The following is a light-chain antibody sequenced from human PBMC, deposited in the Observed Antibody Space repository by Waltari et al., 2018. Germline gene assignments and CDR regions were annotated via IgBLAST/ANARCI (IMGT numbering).Light chain of an antibody. CDR1: QSVSKY. Sequence: DIVLTQSPGTLSLSPGERATLSCRASQSVSKYLAWYQQKPGQAPRLLIYDASTRATGIPDRFSATGWGTDVSLSISRLEPEDCAVYYCQKYGTLPATFGQGTKVQMK. CDR3: QKYGTLPAT. V-gene: IGKV3-20*01. CDR2: DAS. J-gene: IGKJ1*01.